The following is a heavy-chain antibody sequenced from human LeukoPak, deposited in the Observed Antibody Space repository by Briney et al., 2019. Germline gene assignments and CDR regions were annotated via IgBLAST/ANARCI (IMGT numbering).Heavy chain of an antibody. CDR3: AKGFSYGPTSKPNDAFDI. CDR1: GFTFSSYA. CDR2: ISGSGGST. V-gene: IGHV3-23*01. Sequence: GGSLRLSCAAPGFTFSSYAMSWVRQAPGKGLEWVSAISGSGGSTYYADSVKGRFTISRDNSKNTLYLQMNSLRAEDTAVYYCAKGFSYGPTSKPNDAFDIWGQGTMVTVSS. J-gene: IGHJ3*02. D-gene: IGHD5-18*01.